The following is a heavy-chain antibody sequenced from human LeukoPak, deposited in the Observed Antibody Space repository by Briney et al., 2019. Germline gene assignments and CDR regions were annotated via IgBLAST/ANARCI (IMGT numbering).Heavy chain of an antibody. V-gene: IGHV3-53*01. CDR2: IYSGGST. J-gene: IGHJ4*02. CDR3: ARYRDDWNDDLFDY. D-gene: IGHD1-1*01. CDR1: GFTVSSNY. Sequence: GGSLRLSCAASGFTVSSNYMSWVRQAPGKGLEWVSVIYSGGSTYYADSVKGRFTISRDNSKNTLYLQMNSLRAEDTAVYYCARYRDDWNDDLFDYWGQGTLVTASS.